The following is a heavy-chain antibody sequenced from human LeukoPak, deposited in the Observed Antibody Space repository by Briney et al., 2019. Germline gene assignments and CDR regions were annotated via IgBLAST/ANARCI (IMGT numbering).Heavy chain of an antibody. CDR3: ARVPYYDILTGLYNTYYFDY. J-gene: IGHJ4*02. V-gene: IGHV1-2*02. CDR2: INPKSGGT. Sequence: ASVKVSCKASGYTFTGYYIHWVREAPGQGLEWMGWINPKSGGTKYAQKFRGRVTMTRDTSISTAYMDLSRLRSDDTAVYYCARVPYYDILTGLYNTYYFDYWGQGTLVTVSS. D-gene: IGHD3-9*01. CDR1: GYTFTGYY.